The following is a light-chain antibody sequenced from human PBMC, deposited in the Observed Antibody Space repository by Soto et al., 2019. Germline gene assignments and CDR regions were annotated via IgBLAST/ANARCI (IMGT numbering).Light chain of an antibody. CDR1: QIVSSSY. CDR3: QQYGSSLFT. V-gene: IGKV3-20*01. CDR2: AAS. Sequence: EIVLTQSPGTLSLSPGERATLSCRASQIVSSSYLAWYQQKPGQAPRLLIYAASTRATGIPDRFSGSGSGTDFTLTISRLEPEALAVYYCQQYGSSLFTFGPGTKVDIK. J-gene: IGKJ3*01.